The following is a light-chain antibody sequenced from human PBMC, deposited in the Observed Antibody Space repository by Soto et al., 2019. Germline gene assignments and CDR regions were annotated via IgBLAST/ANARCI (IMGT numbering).Light chain of an antibody. CDR1: QMCLYSSNNRNY. CDR3: QQYYNTPLT. CDR2: WAS. Sequence: DIVMTQSPDSLSVSLGERVAINFKSGQMCLYSSNNRNYLAWYQQKPGQPPKLLIYWASTRESGVPDRFSGSGSGTDFTLTISSLQAEDVAVYYCQQYYNTPLTFGGGTKV. V-gene: IGKV4-1*01. J-gene: IGKJ4*01.